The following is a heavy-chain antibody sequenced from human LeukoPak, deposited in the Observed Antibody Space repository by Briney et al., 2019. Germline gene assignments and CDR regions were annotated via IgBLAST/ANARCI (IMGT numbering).Heavy chain of an antibody. CDR3: ARLPYSSSWYLNYYGMDV. J-gene: IGHJ6*02. V-gene: IGHV5-51*01. CDR2: IYPGDSDT. CDR1: GYSFTSYW. D-gene: IGHD6-13*01. Sequence: GESLKISCKGSGYSFTSYWIGWVRQMPGKGLEWMGIIYPGDSDTRYSPSFQGQVTISADKSISTAYLQWSSLKASDTAMYYCARLPYSSSWYLNYYGMDVWGQGTTVTVSS.